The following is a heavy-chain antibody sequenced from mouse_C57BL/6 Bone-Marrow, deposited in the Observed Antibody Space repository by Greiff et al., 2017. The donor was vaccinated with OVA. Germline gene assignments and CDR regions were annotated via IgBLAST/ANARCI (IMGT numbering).Heavy chain of an antibody. J-gene: IGHJ3*01. CDR1: GYTFTSYW. D-gene: IGHD2-4*01. Sequence: VKPGASVKLSCKASGYTFTSYWMQWVKQRPGQGLEWIGEIDPSDSYTNYNQKFKGKATLTVDTSSSTAYMQLSSLTSEDSAVYYCARRNYDYGFAYWGKGTLVTVSA. CDR2: IDPSDSYT. CDR3: ARRNYDYGFAY. V-gene: IGHV1-50*01.